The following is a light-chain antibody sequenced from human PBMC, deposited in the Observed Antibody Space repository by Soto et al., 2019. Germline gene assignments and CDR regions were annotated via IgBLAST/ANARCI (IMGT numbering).Light chain of an antibody. CDR2: KVS. J-gene: IGKJ2*01. CDR3: MQLSHVPFT. CDR1: QSLVYSDGNTY. V-gene: IGKV2-24*01. Sequence: DVVLTQSPLSSPVTLGQPASISCRSSQSLVYSDGNTYLSCLHQRPGQPPRLLIYKVSNRLSGVPDRISGSGTGTDFTLKISRVEAEDVGVYYCMQLSHVPFTFGQGTKLEMK.